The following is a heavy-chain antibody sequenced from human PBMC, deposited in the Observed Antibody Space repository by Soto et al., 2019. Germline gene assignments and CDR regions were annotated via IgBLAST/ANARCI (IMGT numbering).Heavy chain of an antibody. CDR1: GGSISSSSYY. Sequence: QLQLQESGPGLVKPSETLSLTCIVSGGSISSSSYYWGWIRQPPGKGLEWIGSIYYSGSTYYNPSLKKQVTISVDTSKNQFSLKLSSVTAADTAVFYCARHRARNWFDPWGQGTLVTVSS. CDR3: ARHRARNWFDP. CDR2: IYYSGST. D-gene: IGHD6-6*01. V-gene: IGHV4-39*01. J-gene: IGHJ5*02.